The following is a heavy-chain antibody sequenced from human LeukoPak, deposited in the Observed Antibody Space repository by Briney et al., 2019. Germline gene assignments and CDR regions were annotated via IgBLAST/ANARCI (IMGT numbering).Heavy chain of an antibody. CDR1: GFTFSSYS. Sequence: GGSLRLSCAASGFTFSSYSMNWVRQAPGEGLEWVSSFSGSSSYIYYADSVKGRFTISRDNAKNSLYLQMNSLRAEDTAVYYCARDVGYCSGGSCYQDYWGQGTLVTVSS. J-gene: IGHJ4*02. V-gene: IGHV3-21*01. CDR3: ARDVGYCSGGSCYQDY. CDR2: FSGSSSYI. D-gene: IGHD2-15*01.